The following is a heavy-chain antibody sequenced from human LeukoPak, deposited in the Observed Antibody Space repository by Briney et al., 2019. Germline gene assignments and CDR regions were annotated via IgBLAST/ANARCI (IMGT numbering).Heavy chain of an antibody. CDR2: IIPIFGTA. J-gene: IGHJ5*02. Sequence: SVNVSCKASGGTFSSYAISWVRQAPGQGLEWMGGIIPIFGTANYAQKFQGRVTITADESTSTAYMELSSLRSEDTAVYYRASRRMHRGFSGSYFAWWFDPWGQGTLVTVSS. V-gene: IGHV1-69*13. CDR1: GGTFSSYA. CDR3: ASRRMHRGFSGSYFAWWFDP. D-gene: IGHD1-26*01.